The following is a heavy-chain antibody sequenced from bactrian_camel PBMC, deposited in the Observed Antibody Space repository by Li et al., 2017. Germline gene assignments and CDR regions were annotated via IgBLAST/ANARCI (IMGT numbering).Heavy chain of an antibody. Sequence: HVQLVESGGGLVQPGGSLRLSCAASGFTFSDNSMHWVRQAPGKELEWVSGVNTDGTVVYYSDSVKGRFTISQDNTKFTVYLQMNSLKPDDTAMYYCRAFCGRIYWGQGTQVTVS. V-gene: IGHV3S6*01. CDR2: VNTDGTVV. J-gene: IGHJ4*01. CDR3: RAFCGRIY. CDR1: GFTFSDNS. D-gene: IGHD1*01.